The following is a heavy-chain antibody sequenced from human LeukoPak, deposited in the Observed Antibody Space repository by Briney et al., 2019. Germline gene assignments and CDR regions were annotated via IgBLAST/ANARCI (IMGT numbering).Heavy chain of an antibody. CDR1: GVTFSSYA. J-gene: IGHJ3*02. V-gene: IGHV1-69*05. CDR3: ASGVLRTNAFDI. D-gene: IGHD2/OR15-2a*01. Sequence: ASVKVSCKASGVTFSSYAISWVRQAPGQGLEWMGRIIPIFGTANYAQKFQGRVTITTDESTSTAYMELSSLRSEDTAVYYCASGVLRTNAFDIWGQGTMVTVSS. CDR2: IIPIFGTA.